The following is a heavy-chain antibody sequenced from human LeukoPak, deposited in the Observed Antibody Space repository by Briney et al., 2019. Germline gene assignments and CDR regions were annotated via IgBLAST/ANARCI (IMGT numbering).Heavy chain of an antibody. Sequence: GGSLRLSCAASGFTFSDHYTSWIRKAPGKGLEWVSYISTSSIHTDSADSVKGRFTISRDDAKDALFLQMNSLRAEDTAVYYCAGGHYGFDVWGQGTMVTVSS. V-gene: IGHV3-11*05. CDR3: AGGHYGFDV. CDR2: ISTSSIHT. CDR1: GFTFSDHY. J-gene: IGHJ6*02.